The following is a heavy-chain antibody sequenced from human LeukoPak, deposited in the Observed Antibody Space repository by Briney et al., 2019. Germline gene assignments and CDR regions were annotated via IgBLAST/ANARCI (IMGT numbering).Heavy chain of an antibody. CDR1: GGSISRYY. D-gene: IGHD2-8*01. CDR3: ARGMVYANWFDP. J-gene: IGHJ5*02. V-gene: IGHV4-30-4*08. Sequence: PSETLSLTCTVSGGSISRYYWSWIRQPPGKGLEWIGYIYYSGSTYYNPSLKSRVTISVDTSKNQFSLKLSSVTAADTAVYYCARGMVYANWFDPWGQGTLVTVSS. CDR2: IYYSGST.